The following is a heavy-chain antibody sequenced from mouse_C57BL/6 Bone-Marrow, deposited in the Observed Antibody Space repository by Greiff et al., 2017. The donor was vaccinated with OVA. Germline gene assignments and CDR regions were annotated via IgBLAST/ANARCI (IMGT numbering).Heavy chain of an antibody. CDR2: ISYDGSN. CDR3: ARGHYYGSSSYFDY. D-gene: IGHD1-1*01. J-gene: IGHJ2*01. Sequence: EVKLQESGPGLVKPSQSLSLTCSVTGYSITSGYYWNWIRQFPGNKLEWMGYISYDGSNNYNPSLKNRISITRDTSKNQFFLKLNSVTTEDTATYYCARGHYYGSSSYFDYWGQGTTLTVSS. V-gene: IGHV3-6*01. CDR1: GYSITSGYY.